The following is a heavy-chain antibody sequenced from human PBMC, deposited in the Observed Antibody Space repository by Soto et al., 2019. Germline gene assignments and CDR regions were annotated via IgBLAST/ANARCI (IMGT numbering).Heavy chain of an antibody. CDR1: GVG. J-gene: IGHJ4*02. V-gene: IGHV2-5*02. D-gene: IGHD1-7*01. CDR3: AHRHGTTSGTFDY. CDR2: IDWDCDK. Sequence: GVGLGWIRQPPGKALEWLALIDWDCDKLYRCYLKGRLTITKDTSKNHGVLTMTNVDTVDTATYYCAHRHGTTSGTFDYGGLLALVSVPS.